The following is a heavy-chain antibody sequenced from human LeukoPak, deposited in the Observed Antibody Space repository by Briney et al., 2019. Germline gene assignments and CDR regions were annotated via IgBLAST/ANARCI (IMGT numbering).Heavy chain of an antibody. V-gene: IGHV7-4-1*02. CDR2: INTNTGNP. CDR1: GYTFTSYA. D-gene: IGHD3-3*01. J-gene: IGHJ4*02. CDR3: ARKPATPNYDFWSGYYCPFDY. Sequence: ASVKVSCKASGYTFTSYAMNWVRQAPGQGLEWMGWINTNTGNPTYAQGFTGRFVFSLDTSVSTAYLQISSLKAEDTAVYYCARKPATPNYDFWSGYYCPFDYWGQGTLVTVSS.